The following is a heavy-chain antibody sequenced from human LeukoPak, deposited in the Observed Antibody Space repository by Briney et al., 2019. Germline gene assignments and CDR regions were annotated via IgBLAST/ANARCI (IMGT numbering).Heavy chain of an antibody. J-gene: IGHJ4*02. Sequence: SETLSLTCTVSGGSISYDYGSWIRQSPGKRLEWIGYIHYSGATNYSPSLKSRVPISVDTSKNQFSLKLSSVTAADTALYYCATLRGASTAVFDSWGQGAVVTVSS. CDR1: GGSISYDY. CDR3: ATLRGASTAVFDS. V-gene: IGHV4-59*08. CDR2: IHYSGAT. D-gene: IGHD2-21*02.